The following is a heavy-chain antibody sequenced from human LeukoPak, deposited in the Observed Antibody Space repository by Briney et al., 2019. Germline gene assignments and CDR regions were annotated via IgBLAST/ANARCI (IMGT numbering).Heavy chain of an antibody. CDR1: GFTFSDYY. CDR3: VRIPFDY. Sequence: GGSLRLSCAASGFTFSDYYMTWIRQVPGKGLEFVSFISDTGDTIYYADSVKGRFTVSRDNAKNSLNLHMNSLRAEDTAVYYCVRIPFDYWGQGSLVTVSS. V-gene: IGHV3-11*01. J-gene: IGHJ4*02. CDR2: ISDTGDTI.